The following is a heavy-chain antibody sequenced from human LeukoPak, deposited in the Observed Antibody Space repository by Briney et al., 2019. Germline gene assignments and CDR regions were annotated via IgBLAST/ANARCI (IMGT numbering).Heavy chain of an antibody. CDR2: INWTGAST. J-gene: IGHJ4*02. CDR1: GFIFDNYG. Sequence: RGSLRLSCAAYGFIFDNYGMTWVRQAEGKGLEWVFDINWTGASTGYADSVKGRFTISRDNAKNSLYLQMNSLRADDTALYYCARGSRGTPGQWGQGTLVTVSS. V-gene: IGHV3-20*04. D-gene: IGHD3-16*01. CDR3: ARGSRGTPGQ.